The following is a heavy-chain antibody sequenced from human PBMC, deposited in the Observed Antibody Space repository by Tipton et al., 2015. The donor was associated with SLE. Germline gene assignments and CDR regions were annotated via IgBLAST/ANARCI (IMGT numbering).Heavy chain of an antibody. CDR3: AKKFGGAFSPRPFDP. J-gene: IGHJ5*02. CDR1: GFIFSSSD. D-gene: IGHD3-10*01. Sequence: SLRLSCVASGFIFSSSDMHWVRQAPGRGLEWVAVLSYDGNNNNYADSVKGRFTISRDNSRNTLYLQMNSLGPEDTAVYYCAKKFGGAFSPRPFDPWGQGTLVTVSS. CDR2: LSYDGNNN. V-gene: IGHV3-30*18.